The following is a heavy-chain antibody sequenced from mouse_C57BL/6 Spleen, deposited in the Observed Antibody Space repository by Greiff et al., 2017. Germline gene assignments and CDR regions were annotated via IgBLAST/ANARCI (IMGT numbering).Heavy chain of an antibody. J-gene: IGHJ1*03. Sequence: QVQLQQSGAELVKPGASVKMSCKASGYTFTSYWITWVKQRPGQGLEWIGDIYPGSGSTNYNEKFKSKATLTVDTSSSTAYMQLSSLTSEDSAVYYCATTVVATKYFDVWGTGTTVTVSS. V-gene: IGHV1-55*01. CDR3: ATTVVATKYFDV. D-gene: IGHD1-1*01. CDR2: IYPGSGST. CDR1: GYTFTSYW.